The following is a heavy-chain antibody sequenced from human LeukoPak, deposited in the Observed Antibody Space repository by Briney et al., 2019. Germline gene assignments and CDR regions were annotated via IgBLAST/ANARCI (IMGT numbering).Heavy chain of an antibody. V-gene: IGHV3-30*03. Sequence: GRSLRLSCAASGFTFSNYGMHWVRQAPGKGLEWVTLISYDGSNKYYADSVKGRFTISRDNAKNSLYLQMNSLRAEDTAVYYCASRIGVVTTYPHWGQGTLVTVSS. CDR1: GFTFSNYG. CDR3: ASRIGVVTTYPH. J-gene: IGHJ4*02. D-gene: IGHD3-3*01. CDR2: ISYDGSNK.